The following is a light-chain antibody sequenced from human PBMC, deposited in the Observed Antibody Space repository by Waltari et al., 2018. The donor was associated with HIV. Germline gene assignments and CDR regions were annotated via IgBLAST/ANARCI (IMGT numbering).Light chain of an antibody. CDR1: SSDVGSYSY. J-gene: IGLJ3*02. V-gene: IGLV2-14*01. Sequence: QSALTQPASVSGSPGQSITISCTGSSSDVGSYSYVSWYQQHPGKAPKLMIYEVSNRLSGVSHRFSVAKSGNTASLTISGLQPEDEADYYCNSYTSISTWVFGGGTKLTVL. CDR3: NSYTSISTWV. CDR2: EVS.